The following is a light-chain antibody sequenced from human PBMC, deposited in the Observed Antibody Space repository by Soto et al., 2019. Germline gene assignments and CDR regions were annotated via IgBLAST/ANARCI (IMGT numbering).Light chain of an antibody. Sequence: QSVLTRPPSVSGAPGQRVTISCTGSSSNIGAGYDVHWYQQLPATAPKLLIYANNNRPSGVPDRFSGSKSVTSASLAITGLQAEDEADYYCQSYDSSLSGSRVFGTGTKVTVL. CDR2: ANN. V-gene: IGLV1-40*01. CDR1: SSNIGAGYD. J-gene: IGLJ1*01. CDR3: QSYDSSLSGSRV.